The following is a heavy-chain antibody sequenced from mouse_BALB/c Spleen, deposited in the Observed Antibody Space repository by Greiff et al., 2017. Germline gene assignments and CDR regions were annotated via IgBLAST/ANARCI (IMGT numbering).Heavy chain of an antibody. J-gene: IGHJ3*01. Sequence: QVQLQPSGAELVRPGTSVKISCKASGYTFTNYWLGWVKQRPGHGLAWIGDIYPGGGYTNYNEKFKGKATLTADTSSSTAYMQLSSLTSEDSAVYYGTRSTATGFAYWGQGTLVTVSA. CDR2: IYPGGGYT. V-gene: IGHV1-63*02. CDR3: TRSTATGFAY. D-gene: IGHD1-2*01. CDR1: GYTFTNYW.